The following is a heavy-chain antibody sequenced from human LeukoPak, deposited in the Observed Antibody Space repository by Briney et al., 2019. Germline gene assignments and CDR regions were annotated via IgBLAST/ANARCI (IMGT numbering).Heavy chain of an antibody. CDR1: GFTFTSSA. Sequence: SVKVSCKASGFTFTSSAMQWVRQARGQRLEWIGWIVVGSGNTNYAQKFQERVTITRDMSTSTAYMELSSLRSEDTAVYYCAAGIGWFGELFHLDIWGQGTMVTVSS. V-gene: IGHV1-58*02. J-gene: IGHJ3*02. CDR2: IVVGSGNT. D-gene: IGHD3-10*01. CDR3: AAGIGWFGELFHLDI.